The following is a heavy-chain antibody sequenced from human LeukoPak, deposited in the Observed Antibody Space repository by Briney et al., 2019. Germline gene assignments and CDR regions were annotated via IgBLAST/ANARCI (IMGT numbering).Heavy chain of an antibody. CDR3: ARVPPGITMVRGVNLDY. Sequence: GASVKVSCKASGYTFTSYGISWVRQAPGQGLEWMGWISAYNGNTNYAQKLQGRVTMTTDTSTSTAYMELRSLRSDDTAVYYCARVPPGITMVRGVNLDYWGQGTLVTVSS. CDR2: ISAYNGNT. D-gene: IGHD3-10*01. CDR1: GYTFTSYG. V-gene: IGHV1-18*01. J-gene: IGHJ4*02.